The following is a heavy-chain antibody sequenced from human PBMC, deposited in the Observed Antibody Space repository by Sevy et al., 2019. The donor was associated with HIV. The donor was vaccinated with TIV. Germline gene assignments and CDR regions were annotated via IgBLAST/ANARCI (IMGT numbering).Heavy chain of an antibody. D-gene: IGHD2-21*02. CDR1: GFIFSHYD. V-gene: IGHV3-30-3*01. Sequence: GGSLRLSCAASGFIFSHYDMHWVRQAPGKGLEWVAVIASHGNYNSLAASVKGRFTISRDTARNTLDLQMNSLRVEDTAVYYCVRLESCGGDCYYFDSWGQGALVTVSS. CDR2: IASHGNYN. J-gene: IGHJ4*02. CDR3: VRLESCGGDCYYFDS.